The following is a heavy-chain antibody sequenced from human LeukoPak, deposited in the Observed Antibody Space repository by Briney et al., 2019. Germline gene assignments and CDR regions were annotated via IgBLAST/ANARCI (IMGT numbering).Heavy chain of an antibody. J-gene: IGHJ6*02. CDR3: ASSGTASRGAMDV. CDR1: GLTGSSNF. Sequence: GGSLRLSCAASGLTGSSNFMTWVRQAPGKGLEWVSAIYSGGSTFYAASVRGIFNISRDNSKKTMFLQMSSLRVEDAAVYYCASSGTASRGAMDVWGQGTTVTVSS. V-gene: IGHV3-66*01. D-gene: IGHD1-1*01. CDR2: IYSGGST.